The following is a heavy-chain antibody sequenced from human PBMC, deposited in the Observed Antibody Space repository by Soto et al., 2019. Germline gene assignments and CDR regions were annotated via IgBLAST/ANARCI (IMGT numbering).Heavy chain of an antibody. J-gene: IGHJ4*02. Sequence: EMQLVESGGGLVQPGESLRLSCAASGFTFSRYWMHWVRQSPEKGLVWVSHINTDGSNSNYADSVKGRFTISRDNAKNTLYLQMDGLEAEDTALYHCARAAYSSSWYADFWGQGTLVTVSS. CDR2: INTDGSNS. CDR1: GFTFSRYW. V-gene: IGHV3-74*02. CDR3: ARAAYSSSWYADF. D-gene: IGHD6-13*01.